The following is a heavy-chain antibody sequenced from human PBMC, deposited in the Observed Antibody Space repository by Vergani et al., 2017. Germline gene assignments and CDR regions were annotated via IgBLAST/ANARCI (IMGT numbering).Heavy chain of an antibody. Sequence: QVQLQESGPGLVKPSETLSLTCIVSGGSNSPYYWSWIRQPAGKGLEWIGRIYTSESTNYNPSLKSRVTMSVDTSKNQFSLKLSSVTAADTAVYYCAREYSSSVGFLAYWGQGTLVTVSS. CDR2: IYTSEST. D-gene: IGHD6-6*01. J-gene: IGHJ4*02. CDR1: GGSNSPYY. CDR3: AREYSSSVGFLAY. V-gene: IGHV4-4*07.